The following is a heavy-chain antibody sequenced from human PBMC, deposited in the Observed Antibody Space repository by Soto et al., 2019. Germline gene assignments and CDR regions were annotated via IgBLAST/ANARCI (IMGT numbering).Heavy chain of an antibody. Sequence: QVQLAQSGPEVKKPGASVKVSCKAFGYTFTGYFMHWVRQAPGQGLEWLGWINPNSGATKYAKKFQGRVTLTRDTSINTAYMEMSMLRSDDTAVYYCARGGGTILAPLPWGQGTLVTVSS. CDR1: GYTFTGYF. V-gene: IGHV1-2*02. CDR2: INPNSGAT. CDR3: ARGGGTILAPLP. D-gene: IGHD3-3*01. J-gene: IGHJ5*02.